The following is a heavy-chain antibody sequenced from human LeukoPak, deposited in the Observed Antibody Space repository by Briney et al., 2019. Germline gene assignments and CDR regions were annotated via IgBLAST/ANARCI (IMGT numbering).Heavy chain of an antibody. CDR2: IYPADSDT. J-gene: IGHJ4*02. CDR1: GYRFTAYW. Sequence: GESLKISCKASGYRFTAYWIGWVRQMPGKGLGWMGVIYPADSDTTYSPSFQGQVTISADKSNNDTYLEWDSLKASDSATYYCARRTGSGTYYSLFFDYWGQGALVTVSS. V-gene: IGHV5-51*01. D-gene: IGHD1-26*01. CDR3: ARRTGSGTYYSLFFDY.